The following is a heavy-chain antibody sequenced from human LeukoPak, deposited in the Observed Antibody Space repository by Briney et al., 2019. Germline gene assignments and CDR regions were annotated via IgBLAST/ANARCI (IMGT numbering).Heavy chain of an antibody. D-gene: IGHD3-10*01. V-gene: IGHV4-61*01. CDR1: GGSVSSGSYY. Sequence: SETLSLTCIVSGGSVSSGSYYWSWIQQPPGKGLEWIAYIYYSGSTNYNPSLTSRVTISVDTSKNQFSLKLSSVTAADTAVYYCGLGDFGSYYFDYWGQGTLVTVSS. CDR2: IYYSGST. CDR3: GLGDFGSYYFDY. J-gene: IGHJ4*02.